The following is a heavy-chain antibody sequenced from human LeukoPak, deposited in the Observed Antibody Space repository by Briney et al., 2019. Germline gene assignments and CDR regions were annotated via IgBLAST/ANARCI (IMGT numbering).Heavy chain of an antibody. CDR1: GYTFTSYG. Sequence: ASVKVSCKASGYTFTSYGISWVRQAPGQGLEWMGWISAYNGNTNYAQKLQGRVTMTTDTSTSTACMELRSLRSDDTAVYYCARDRCSSTSCYTGGDYFDYWGQGTLVTVSS. CDR2: ISAYNGNT. D-gene: IGHD2-2*02. CDR3: ARDRCSSTSCYTGGDYFDY. V-gene: IGHV1-18*01. J-gene: IGHJ4*02.